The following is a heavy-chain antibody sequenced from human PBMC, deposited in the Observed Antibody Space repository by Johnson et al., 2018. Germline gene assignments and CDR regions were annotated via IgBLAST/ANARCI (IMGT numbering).Heavy chain of an antibody. CDR2: ISSSSSTI. D-gene: IGHD3-9*01. CDR3: ARDKLTGTYGMDV. J-gene: IGHJ6*02. Sequence: VQLVQSGGGLVQPGGSLRLSCAASGFTFSSYSMNWVRQAPGKGLEWVSYISSSSSTIYYADSVKGRFTISRDNAKNSLYLQMNSLREEDTAVYYWARDKLTGTYGMDVWGQGTTVTVSS. CDR1: GFTFSSYS. V-gene: IGHV3-48*02.